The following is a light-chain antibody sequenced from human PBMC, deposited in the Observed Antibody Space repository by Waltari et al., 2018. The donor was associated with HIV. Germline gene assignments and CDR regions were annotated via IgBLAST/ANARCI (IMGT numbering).Light chain of an antibody. V-gene: IGLV1-40*01. J-gene: IGLJ2*01. CDR3: QSYDTSLTGSDVI. Sequence: QSVLTQPPSVSGAPGERVTLSCTGTRSNIGAGYDVHWYQQFPGTAPKLLIHGTRTRPSGVPDRFYGFKSGTSASLVITVLQAEEEADYYCQSYDTSLTGSDVIFGGGTRLTVL. CDR1: RSNIGAGYD. CDR2: GTR.